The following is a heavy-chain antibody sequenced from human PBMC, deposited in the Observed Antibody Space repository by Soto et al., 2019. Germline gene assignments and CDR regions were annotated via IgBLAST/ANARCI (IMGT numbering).Heavy chain of an antibody. CDR3: ARGIAAAVIDY. Sequence: QVQLQESGPGLVKPSETLSLTCTVSGGSISSYYWSWIRQPPGKGLEWIGYIYYSGSTNYNPSLKSRVTISVDTSKNLFSLKLSSVTAADTAVYYCARGIAAAVIDYWGQGTLVTVSS. CDR2: IYYSGST. V-gene: IGHV4-59*01. D-gene: IGHD6-13*01. CDR1: GGSISSYY. J-gene: IGHJ4*02.